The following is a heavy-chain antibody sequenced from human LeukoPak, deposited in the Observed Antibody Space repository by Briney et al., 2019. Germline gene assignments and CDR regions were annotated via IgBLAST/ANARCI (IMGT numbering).Heavy chain of an antibody. CDR3: ARGLKKVVAATVYFDY. CDR1: GFTFSDYA. V-gene: IGHV3-30*01. CDR2: ISFDGSNK. D-gene: IGHD2-15*01. Sequence: PGRSLRLSCAASGFTFSDYAVHWVRQAPGKGLEWVAVISFDGSNKYYADSVKGRFTISRDNSKNTLYLQMNSLRAEDTAVYYCARGLKKVVAATVYFDYWGQGTLVTVSS. J-gene: IGHJ4*02.